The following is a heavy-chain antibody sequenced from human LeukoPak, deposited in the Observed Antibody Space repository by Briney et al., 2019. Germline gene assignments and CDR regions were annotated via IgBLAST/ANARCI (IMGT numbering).Heavy chain of an antibody. V-gene: IGHV4-59*12. CDR1: GGSISSYY. Sequence: SETLSHACTVSGGSISSYYWSWIRQPPRKGLEWIGYIYYSGSTNYNPSLKSRVTISVDTSKNQFSLKLSSVTAADTAVYYCARELSGGSWYFTWYYYYMDVWGKGTTVTISS. CDR3: ARELSGGSWYFTWYYYYMDV. CDR2: IYYSGST. J-gene: IGHJ6*03. D-gene: IGHD6-13*01.